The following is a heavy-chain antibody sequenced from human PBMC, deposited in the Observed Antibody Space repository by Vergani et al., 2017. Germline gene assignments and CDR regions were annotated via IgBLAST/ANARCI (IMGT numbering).Heavy chain of an antibody. J-gene: IGHJ5*02. CDR2: IIPIFGTA. CDR3: ARDNPHYDILTGYYRALLNWFDP. D-gene: IGHD3-9*01. CDR1: GGTFSSYA. Sequence: QVQLVQSGAEVKKPGSSVKVSCKASGGTFSSYAISWVRQAPGQGLEWMGRIIPIFGTANYAQKFQGRVTITADESTSTAYMELSSLRSEDTAVYYCARDNPHYDILTGYYRALLNWFDPWGQGPLVTVSS. V-gene: IGHV1-69*13.